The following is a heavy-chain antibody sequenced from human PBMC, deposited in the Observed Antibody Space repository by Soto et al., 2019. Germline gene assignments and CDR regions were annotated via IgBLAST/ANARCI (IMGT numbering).Heavy chain of an antibody. V-gene: IGHV3-9*01. D-gene: IGHD2-8*02. Sequence: EVQVVESGGGLVQPGRSLRLSYAASGFSFDDYAMHWVRQAPGKGLEWVSGISWNSGTIGYADSVKGRFTISRDNAKNSLYLLMNSLRAEDTALYYCAKSTGGTANGMGVWGQGTTVTVSS. CDR2: ISWNSGTI. J-gene: IGHJ6*02. CDR3: AKSTGGTANGMGV. CDR1: GFSFDDYA.